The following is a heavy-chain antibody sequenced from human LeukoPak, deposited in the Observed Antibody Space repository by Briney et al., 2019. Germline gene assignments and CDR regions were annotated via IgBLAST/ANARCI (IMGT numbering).Heavy chain of an antibody. V-gene: IGHV4-59*01. J-gene: IGHJ5*02. CDR1: GASISSYY. Sequence: PSETLSLACTVSGASISSYYCGCIRQPPGEGREWIGYIYYSGSTNYNPSLKSRVPISEDTPKNPFSLKLSSVTAADTAVYYCARGDYPYRNWFDPWGQGTLVTVPS. D-gene: IGHD3-10*01. CDR3: ARGDYPYRNWFDP. CDR2: IYYSGST.